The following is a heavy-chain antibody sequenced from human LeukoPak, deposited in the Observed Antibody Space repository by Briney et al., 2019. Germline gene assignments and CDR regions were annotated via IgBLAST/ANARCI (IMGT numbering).Heavy chain of an antibody. J-gene: IGHJ4*02. CDR3: VRGGLDH. Sequence: PGGSLRLSCVASGFTFISYSMNWVRQTPGKGLEWVSYISTSSGTIYYADSVKGRFSISRDNAKNSLYLQMNSLRAEDTAVYYCVRGGLDHWGQGALVTVSS. D-gene: IGHD5-12*01. CDR1: GFTFISYS. CDR2: ISTSSGTI. V-gene: IGHV3-48*04.